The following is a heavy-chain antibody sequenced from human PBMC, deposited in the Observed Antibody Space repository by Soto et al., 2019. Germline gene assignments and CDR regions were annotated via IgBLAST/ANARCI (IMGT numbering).Heavy chain of an antibody. J-gene: IGHJ5*02. CDR2: MNPNSGNT. V-gene: IGHV1-8*01. D-gene: IGHD3-10*01. Sequence: ASVKVSCKASGYTFTSYDINWVRQATGQGLEWMGWMNPNSGNTGYAQKFQGRVTMTRNTSISTAYMELSSLRSEDTAVYYCSRGANVLLWFGELSSWFDPWGQGTLVTVSS. CDR3: SRGANVLLWFGELSSWFDP. CDR1: GYTFTSYD.